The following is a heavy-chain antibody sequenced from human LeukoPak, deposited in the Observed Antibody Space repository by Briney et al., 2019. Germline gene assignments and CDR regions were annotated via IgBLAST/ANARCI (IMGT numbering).Heavy chain of an antibody. D-gene: IGHD2-15*01. V-gene: IGHV1-69*06. CDR3: ATAPGYCSGGSCFTFDY. CDR2: IIPIFGTA. CDR1: GGTFSSYA. Sequence: GASVKVSCKASGGTFSSYAISWVRQAPGQGLEWMGGIIPIFGTANYAQKFQGRVTITADKSTSTAYMELSSLRSEDTAVYYCATAPGYCSGGSCFTFDYWGQGTLVTVSS. J-gene: IGHJ4*02.